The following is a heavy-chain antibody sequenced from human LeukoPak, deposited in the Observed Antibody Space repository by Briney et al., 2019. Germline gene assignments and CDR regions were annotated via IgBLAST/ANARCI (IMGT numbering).Heavy chain of an antibody. CDR2: ISYDGNNK. D-gene: IGHD4-17*01. V-gene: IGHV3-30*18. J-gene: IGHJ4*02. CDR1: GFTFSSYG. CDR3: AKSDYGDYN. Sequence: GGSLRLSCAASGFTFSSYGMHWVRQAPGKGLEWVAVISYDGNNKYYADSVKGRFTISRDNSKNTLYLQMNSLRAEDTAVYYCAKSDYGDYNWGQGTLVTVSS.